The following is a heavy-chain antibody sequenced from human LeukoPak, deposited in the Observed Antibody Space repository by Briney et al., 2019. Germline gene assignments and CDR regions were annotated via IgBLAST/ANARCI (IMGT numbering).Heavy chain of an antibody. CDR1: GFTFSSYS. D-gene: IGHD5-18*01. CDR3: ALVDTFDY. CDR2: ISGSGGST. V-gene: IGHV3-23*01. J-gene: IGHJ4*02. Sequence: PGGSLRLSCSASGFTFSSYSMNWVRQAPGKGLEWVSAISGSGGSTYYADSVKGRFTISRDNSKNTLYLQMNSLRAEDTAVYYCALVDTFDYWGQGTLVTVSS.